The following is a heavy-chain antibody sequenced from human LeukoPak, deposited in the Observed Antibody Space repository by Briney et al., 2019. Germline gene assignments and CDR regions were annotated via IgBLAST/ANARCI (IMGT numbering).Heavy chain of an antibody. V-gene: IGHV5-51*01. J-gene: IGHJ4*02. CDR2: IHPGNPET. CDR3: AIHNNYAFED. D-gene: IGHD5-18*01. CDR1: GYSFISYW. Sequence: GESLKISCEASGYSFISYWIGWVRQMPGKGLEWVAIIHPGNPETRYSPSFQGQLSISADKSISTAFLQWSSLKASDTAMYYCAIHNNYAFEDLGQGTLVAVSS.